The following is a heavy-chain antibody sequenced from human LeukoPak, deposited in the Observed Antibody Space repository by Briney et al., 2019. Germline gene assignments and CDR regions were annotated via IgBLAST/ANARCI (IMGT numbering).Heavy chain of an antibody. Sequence: ASVKVSCKASGYTFTGYYIHWVRQAPGQGLEWMGWINPNSGGTNYAQKFQGRVTMTRDTSISTAYMELSRLRSDDTAVYYCARVLSGYSGYVFDYWGQGTLVTVSS. V-gene: IGHV1-2*02. D-gene: IGHD5-12*01. CDR1: GYTFTGYY. CDR3: ARVLSGYSGYVFDY. CDR2: INPNSGGT. J-gene: IGHJ4*02.